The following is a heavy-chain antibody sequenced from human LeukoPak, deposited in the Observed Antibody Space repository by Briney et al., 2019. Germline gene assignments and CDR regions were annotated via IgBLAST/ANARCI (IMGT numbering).Heavy chain of an antibody. Sequence: PGRSPRLSCAASGFTFCSYAMHWVRQAPGKGLEWVAVKSYDGSNKYYADSVEGRFTISRDNSKNTLYLQMNSLRAEDTAVYYCAKDHSSSWDFDYWGQGTLVTVSS. CDR2: KSYDGSNK. D-gene: IGHD6-13*01. V-gene: IGHV3-30-3*01. J-gene: IGHJ4*02. CDR1: GFTFCSYA. CDR3: AKDHSSSWDFDY.